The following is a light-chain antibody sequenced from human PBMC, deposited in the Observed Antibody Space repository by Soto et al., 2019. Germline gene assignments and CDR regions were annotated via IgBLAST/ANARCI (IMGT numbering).Light chain of an antibody. J-gene: IGKJ4*01. Sequence: DIQMTPSPSTLSASVGDRVTITCRASQSISSWVAWYQQKPGKAPKLLIYDASSLESGVSSRFSGSGSGTEFTLPISSLQPDDFATNYCQQYNSYVTFGGGTKV. V-gene: IGKV1-5*01. CDR3: QQYNSYVT. CDR2: DAS. CDR1: QSISSW.